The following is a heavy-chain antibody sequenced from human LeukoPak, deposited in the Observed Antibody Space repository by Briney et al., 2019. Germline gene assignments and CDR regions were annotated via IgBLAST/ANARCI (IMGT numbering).Heavy chain of an antibody. J-gene: IGHJ4*02. CDR1: GGTFSSYA. CDR3: ATRGSYLDYFDY. D-gene: IGHD1-26*01. V-gene: IGHV1-69*13. Sequence: ASVKVSCKASGGTFSSYAISWVRQAPGQGLEWMGGIIPVFGTANYAQKFQGRVTITADESTSTAYMELSSLRSEDTAVYYCATRGSYLDYFDYWGQGTLVTVSS. CDR2: IIPVFGTA.